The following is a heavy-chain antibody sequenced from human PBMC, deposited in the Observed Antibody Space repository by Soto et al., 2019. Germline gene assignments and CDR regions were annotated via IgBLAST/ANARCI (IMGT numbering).Heavy chain of an antibody. V-gene: IGHV5-51*01. CDR2: IYPVDSDT. CDR3: VRNSGSYWHYFDL. Sequence: GESLKISFKGSGYSFTNHWIGWVRHMPGNGLEWMGVIYPVDSDTKYSPSFQGQVSISADNSISTAYLQWSSLRASDTAIYYCVRNSGSYWHYFDLWGQGSLVTV. D-gene: IGHD1-26*01. J-gene: IGHJ4*02. CDR1: GYSFTNHW.